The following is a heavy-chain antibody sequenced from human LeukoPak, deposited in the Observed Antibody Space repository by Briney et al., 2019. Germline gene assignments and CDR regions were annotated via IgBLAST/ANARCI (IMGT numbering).Heavy chain of an antibody. CDR1: GYSISSGYY. D-gene: IGHD3-3*01. J-gene: IGHJ5*02. Sequence: SETLSLTCTVSGYSISSGYYWGWIRQPPGKGLEWIGSIYHSGSTYYNPSLKSRVTISVDTSKNQFSLKLSSVTAADTAVYYCARDSYGYDFWSGYWAPHENWLDPWGQGTLVTVSS. V-gene: IGHV4-38-2*02. CDR2: IYHSGST. CDR3: ARDSYGYDFWSGYWAPHENWLDP.